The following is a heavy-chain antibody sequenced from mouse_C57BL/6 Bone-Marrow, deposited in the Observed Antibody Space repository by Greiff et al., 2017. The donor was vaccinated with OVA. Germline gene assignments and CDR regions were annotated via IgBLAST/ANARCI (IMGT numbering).Heavy chain of an antibody. J-gene: IGHJ3*01. V-gene: IGHV1-26*01. CDR3: ARGDYDYVFAD. Sequence: VQLQQSGPELVKPGASVKISCKASGYTFTDYYMNWVKQSHGKSLEWIGDINPNNGGTSYNQKFKGKATLTVDKSSSTAYMELRSLTSEDSAVYYCARGDYDYVFADWGQGTLVTVSA. CDR2: INPNNGGT. D-gene: IGHD2-4*01. CDR1: GYTFTDYY.